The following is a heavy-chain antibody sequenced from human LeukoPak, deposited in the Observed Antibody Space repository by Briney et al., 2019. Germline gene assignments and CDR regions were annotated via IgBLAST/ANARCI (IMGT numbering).Heavy chain of an antibody. CDR2: IKQDGSEK. J-gene: IGHJ4*02. V-gene: IGHV3-7*01. Sequence: GGSLRLSCTVSGFAFSRYWMSWVRQAPGKGLEWVANIKQDGSEKYYVDSMKGRFTISRDNAKNSLYLHMNSLRAEDSALYYCARDIVVVPGSIWDYWGQGALVTVSS. D-gene: IGHD2-2*01. CDR3: ARDIVVVPGSIWDY. CDR1: GFAFSRYW.